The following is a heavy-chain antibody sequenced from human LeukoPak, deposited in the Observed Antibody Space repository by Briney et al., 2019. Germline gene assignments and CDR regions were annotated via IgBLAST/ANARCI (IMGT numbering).Heavy chain of an antibody. CDR3: AMAYSSSWYYFDY. D-gene: IGHD6-13*01. CDR2: IYYSGST. CDR1: GGSIRGYF. V-gene: IGHV4-59*01. J-gene: IGHJ4*02. Sequence: SETLPLTCTVSGGSIRGYFWTWLRQPPGKGLEWLGYIYYSGSTNYNPSLKSRVTIAVDTSKNQFSLRLSSVTAADTAVYYCAMAYSSSWYYFDYWGQGTLVTVSS.